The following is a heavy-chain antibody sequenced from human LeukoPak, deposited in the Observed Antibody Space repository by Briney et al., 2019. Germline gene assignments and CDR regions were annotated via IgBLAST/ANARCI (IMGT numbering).Heavy chain of an antibody. J-gene: IGHJ4*02. CDR2: ITAGGERT. Sequence: PGESLRLSCAASGFTFSGYAMSWVRQAPGREPDWVSTITAGGERTNYADSVSGRFTISRDNSKNTLYLHMTSLRADDTAVYYCARDPRGSFDYWGQGTLVTVSS. V-gene: IGHV3-23*01. D-gene: IGHD1-26*01. CDR1: GFTFSGYA. CDR3: ARDPRGSFDY.